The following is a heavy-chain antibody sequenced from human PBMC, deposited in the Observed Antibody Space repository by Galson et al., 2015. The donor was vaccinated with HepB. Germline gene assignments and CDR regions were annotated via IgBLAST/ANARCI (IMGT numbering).Heavy chain of an antibody. CDR1: GFTFSSYG. V-gene: IGHV3-30*18. CDR2: ISYDGSNK. D-gene: IGHD4-17*01. Sequence: SLRLSCAASGFTFSSYGMHWVRQAPGKGLEWVAVISYDGSNKYYADSVKGRFTISRDNSKSTLYLQMNSLRAEDTAVYYCAKEHDYGGYEGGFYYGMDVWGQGTTVTVSS. CDR3: AKEHDYGGYEGGFYYGMDV. J-gene: IGHJ6*02.